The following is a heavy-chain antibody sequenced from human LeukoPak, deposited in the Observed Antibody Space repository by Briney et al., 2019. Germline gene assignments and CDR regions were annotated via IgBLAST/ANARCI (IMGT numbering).Heavy chain of an antibody. CDR2: ISSSSSTI. CDR1: GFTFSSYS. J-gene: IGHJ3*02. D-gene: IGHD1-26*01. Sequence: GGSLRLSCAASGFTFSSYSMNWVRQAAGKGLEWVSYISSSSSTIYYADSVKGRFTISRDNAKNSLYLQMNSLRDEDTAVYYCARDIPSGSYLGPDAFDIWGQGTMVTVSS. CDR3: ARDIPSGSYLGPDAFDI. V-gene: IGHV3-48*02.